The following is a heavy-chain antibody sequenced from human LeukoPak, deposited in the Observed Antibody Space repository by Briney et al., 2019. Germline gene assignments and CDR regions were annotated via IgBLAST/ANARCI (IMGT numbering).Heavy chain of an antibody. CDR2: IYPGDSDT. D-gene: IGHD6-13*01. V-gene: IGHV5-51*01. J-gene: IGHJ4*02. Sequence: GAPLKISRKGFGYSFNSYWLGLVRQMPGKGLEWMGIIYPGDSDTRYSPSFQGQVTISADKSISTAYPQWSSLKASDTAMYYCARRRTGYSSSWYRNYFDYWGQGPRVTVSS. CDR1: GYSFNSYW. CDR3: ARRRTGYSSSWYRNYFDY.